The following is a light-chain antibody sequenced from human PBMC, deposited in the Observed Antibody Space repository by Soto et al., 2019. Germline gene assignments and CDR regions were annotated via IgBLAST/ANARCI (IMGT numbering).Light chain of an antibody. CDR1: SSNIGAGYV. Sequence: QSVLTQPPSVSGAAGQRVTISCTGSSSNIGAGYVVHWYQQLPGTDPKLLIYGNSNRPSGVPDRFSGSKSGTSASLAITGLQAEDEADYSCQSYDSSLSGYVFGTGTKLTVL. CDR2: GNS. J-gene: IGLJ1*01. CDR3: QSYDSSLSGYV. V-gene: IGLV1-40*01.